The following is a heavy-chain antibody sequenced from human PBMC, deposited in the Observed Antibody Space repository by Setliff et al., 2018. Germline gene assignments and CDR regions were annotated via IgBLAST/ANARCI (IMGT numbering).Heavy chain of an antibody. Sequence: HPGGSLRLSCAASGFTFGDHFMDWVRQPPGKGLEWVGRIKNKVNTFSTQYAASVNGRFSISRDDSKSSLYLQMNSLKSEDTAVYYCARVGYCDGPTCYPFDYWGPGTLVTVSS. D-gene: IGHD2-2*01. J-gene: IGHJ4*02. CDR1: GFTFGDHF. CDR3: ARVGYCDGPTCYPFDY. CDR2: IKNKVNTFST. V-gene: IGHV3-72*01.